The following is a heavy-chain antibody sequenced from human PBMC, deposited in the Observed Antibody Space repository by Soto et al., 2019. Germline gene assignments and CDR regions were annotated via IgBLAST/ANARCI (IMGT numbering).Heavy chain of an antibody. CDR3: ARGTARSSSWYWANDY. D-gene: IGHD6-13*01. CDR1: GYTFTGYY. J-gene: IGHJ4*02. V-gene: IGHV1-2*04. Sequence: QVQLVQSGAEVKKPGASVKVSCKASGYTFTGYYIYWVRQAPGQGLEWMGWINTNSGGTNYAQKFQGWVTMTRDTSINTAYMELSRLKSDDTAVYYCARGTARSSSWYWANDYWGQGTLVTVSS. CDR2: INTNSGGT.